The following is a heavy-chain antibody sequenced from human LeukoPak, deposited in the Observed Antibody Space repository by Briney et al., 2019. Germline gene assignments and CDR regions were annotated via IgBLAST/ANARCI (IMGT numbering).Heavy chain of an antibody. Sequence: GGSLRLSCAASGFTLSSYGMHWVRQAPGKGLEWVAVISYDGSNKYYADSVKGRFTISRDNSKNTLYLQMNSLRAEDTAVYYCAKAGMTTVVRAFFDYWGQGTLVTVSS. J-gene: IGHJ4*02. CDR1: GFTLSSYG. CDR3: AKAGMTTVVRAFFDY. V-gene: IGHV3-30*18. D-gene: IGHD4-23*01. CDR2: ISYDGSNK.